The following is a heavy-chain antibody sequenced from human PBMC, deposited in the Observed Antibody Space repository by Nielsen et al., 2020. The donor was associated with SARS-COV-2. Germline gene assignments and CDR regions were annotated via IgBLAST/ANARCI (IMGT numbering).Heavy chain of an antibody. J-gene: IGHJ4*02. CDR3: ARDRDVDYFDS. CDR1: GFTFDDYA. V-gene: IGHV3-20*04. Sequence: GESLKISCAASGFTFDDYALSWVRQVPGKGPEWVSRITWNGDSTGYADSVKGRFTISRDNAKNSLFLQMNSLRAEDTAIYYCARDRDVDYFDSWGQGTLVTVSS. CDR2: ITWNGDST.